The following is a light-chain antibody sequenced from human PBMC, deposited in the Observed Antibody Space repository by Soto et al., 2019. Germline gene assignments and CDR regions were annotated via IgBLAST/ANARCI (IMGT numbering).Light chain of an antibody. CDR1: QSVSNY. V-gene: IGKV3-11*01. CDR3: HQRSNWPRYT. Sequence: EIVLTQSPVTLSLSPGERATLSCRASQSVSNYLAWYQQKPGQAPRLLMYDASNRATGIPARFIGSGSGKDFTLTISSLDPEDFSVYYCHQRSNWPRYTFGQGTKLDIK. CDR2: DAS. J-gene: IGKJ2*01.